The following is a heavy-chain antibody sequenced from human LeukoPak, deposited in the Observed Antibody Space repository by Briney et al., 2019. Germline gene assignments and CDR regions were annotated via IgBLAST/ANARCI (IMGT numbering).Heavy chain of an antibody. V-gene: IGHV3-74*01. CDR1: GFTFSSYW. Sequence: PGGSLRLSCAASGFTFSSYWMHWVRQAPGKGVVWGSRINSDGSSTRYADSVKGRFTISRDNAKNTLYLQMNSLRAEDTAVYYCAMTTQDYWGQGTLVTVSS. D-gene: IGHD4-11*01. CDR2: INSDGSST. J-gene: IGHJ4*02. CDR3: AMTTQDY.